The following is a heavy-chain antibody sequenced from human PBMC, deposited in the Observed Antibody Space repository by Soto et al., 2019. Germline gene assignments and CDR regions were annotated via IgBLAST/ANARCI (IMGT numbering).Heavy chain of an antibody. CDR3: AASPNHRVDCSSTSCYGSWAFDI. CDR1: GYTFTSYY. CDR2: INPSGGST. J-gene: IGHJ3*02. D-gene: IGHD2-2*01. V-gene: IGHV1-46*03. Sequence: QVQLVQSGAEVKKPGASVKVSCKASGYTFTSYYMHWVRQAPGQGLEWMGIINPSGGSTSYAEKFKGRVTMTRDTSTSTVYMELSSLRSEDTAVYYCAASPNHRVDCSSTSCYGSWAFDIWGQGTMVTVSS.